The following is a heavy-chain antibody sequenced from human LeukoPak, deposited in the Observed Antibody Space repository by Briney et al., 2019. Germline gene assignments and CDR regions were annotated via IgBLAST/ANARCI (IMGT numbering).Heavy chain of an antibody. V-gene: IGHV4-34*01. CDR3: ARDPDYYDSSGYYSEPDY. J-gene: IGHJ4*02. Sequence: SETLSLTCAVYGRSFSGYYWSWIRQTPGKGLEWIGEINHSGSTTYNPSLKSRVTMSVDTSKNQFSLKLSSVTAADTAAYYCARDPDYYDSSGYYSEPDYWGQGTLVTVSS. CDR2: INHSGST. D-gene: IGHD3-22*01. CDR1: GRSFSGYY.